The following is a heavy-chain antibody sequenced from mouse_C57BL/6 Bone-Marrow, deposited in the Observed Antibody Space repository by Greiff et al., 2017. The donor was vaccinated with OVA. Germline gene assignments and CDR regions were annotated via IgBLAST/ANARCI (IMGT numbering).Heavy chain of an antibody. CDR2: IYPRSGNT. D-gene: IGHD2-1*01. J-gene: IGHJ1*03. CDR1: GYTFTSYG. CDR3: ARDYGNLLRYFDV. Sequence: VQVVESGAELARPGASVKLSCKASGYTFTSYGISWVKQRTGQGLEWIGEIYPRSGNTYYNEKFKGKATLTADKSSSTAYMELRSLTSEDSAVYFCARDYGNLLRYFDVWSKGTTVTVSS. V-gene: IGHV1-81*01.